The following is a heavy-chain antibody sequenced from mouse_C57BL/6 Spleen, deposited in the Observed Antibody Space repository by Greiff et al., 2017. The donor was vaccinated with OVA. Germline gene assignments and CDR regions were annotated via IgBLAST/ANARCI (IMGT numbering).Heavy chain of an antibody. CDR1: GFSLTSYG. D-gene: IGHD2-4*01. Sequence: VKVVESGPGLVQPSQSLSITCTVSGFSLTSYGVHWVRPSPGKGLEWLGVIWSGGSTDYNAAFISRLSISKDNSKSQVFFKMNSLQAEDTAIYYCARTDYDLFDYWGQGTTLTVSS. V-gene: IGHV2-2*01. CDR2: IWSGGST. CDR3: ARTDYDLFDY. J-gene: IGHJ2*01.